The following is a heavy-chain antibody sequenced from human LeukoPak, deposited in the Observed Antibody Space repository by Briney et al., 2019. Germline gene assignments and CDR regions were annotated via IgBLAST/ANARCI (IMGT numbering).Heavy chain of an antibody. CDR2: IYYSGTT. CDR1: GGSISSYY. Sequence: PSETLSLTCTVSGGSISSYYWTWIRQPPGKGLEWIGYIYYSGTTNYNPSLESRVTISVDTSKNQFSLKLSSVTAADTAVYYCAGGVYIAAAQYGYWGQGTLVTVSS. D-gene: IGHD6-13*01. CDR3: AGGVYIAAAQYGY. V-gene: IGHV4-59*01. J-gene: IGHJ4*02.